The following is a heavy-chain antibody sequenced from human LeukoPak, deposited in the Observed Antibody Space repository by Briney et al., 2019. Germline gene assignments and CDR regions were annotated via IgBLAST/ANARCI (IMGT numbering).Heavy chain of an antibody. V-gene: IGHV3-33*01. J-gene: IGHJ4*02. CDR1: GFIFDTYG. Sequence: PGGSLRLSCAASGFIFDTYGMHWVRQAPGKGLEWVAVIWYDGSYKYYADSVKGRFTISRDNSKNTLHLQMDSLRAEDTGIYYRARGHRMGNGWAYYWGRGTQVTVSP. CDR2: IWYDGSYK. D-gene: IGHD6-19*01. CDR3: ARGHRMGNGWAYY.